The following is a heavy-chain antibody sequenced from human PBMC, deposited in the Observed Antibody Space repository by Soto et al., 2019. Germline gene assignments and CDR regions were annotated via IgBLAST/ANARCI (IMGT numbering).Heavy chain of an antibody. CDR2: VYYGGST. CDR3: ARQARTVNRDPYYY. V-gene: IGHV4-39*01. J-gene: IGHJ6*01. D-gene: IGHD3-10*01. CDR1: GGSISSSSFY. Sequence: QLQLQEPGPGLMKPSETLSLTCTVSGGSISSSSFYWGWIRQPPGKGLEWIGSVYYGGSTYYNPSLESRVTISVDTSKNQFSLRLSSVTAADTAMYYCARQARTVNRDPYYY.